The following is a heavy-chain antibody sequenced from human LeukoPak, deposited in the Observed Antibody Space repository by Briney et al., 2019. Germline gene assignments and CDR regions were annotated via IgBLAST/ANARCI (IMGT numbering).Heavy chain of an antibody. Sequence: SETLSLPCSVSGASISDDSWTWLRQPPGKGLDWIGFISYTGNTHYYNPSLKSRVTMSIDTSMNQFSLNLRSVTAADTAVYYCARLGNCGNDCYAADYWGQGTLVTVSS. CDR2: ISYTGNTH. J-gene: IGHJ4*02. CDR1: GASISDDS. V-gene: IGHV4-59*08. CDR3: ARLGNCGNDCYAADY. D-gene: IGHD2-21*02.